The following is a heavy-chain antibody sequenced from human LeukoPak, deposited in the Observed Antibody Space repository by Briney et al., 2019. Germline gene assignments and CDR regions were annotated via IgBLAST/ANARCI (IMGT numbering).Heavy chain of an antibody. J-gene: IGHJ4*02. CDR1: GVIFSNYE. CDR2: ISGSGGSV. V-gene: IGHV3-48*03. CDR3: ATDGSWGGSYTLRYFDC. D-gene: IGHD3-3*01. Sequence: PGGSLRLSCTVSGVIFSNYEMNWVRQAPGKGLEWVSYISGSGGSVYYADSVKGRFTISRDNAQNSLYLQMNSLRAEDTAVYYCATDGSWGGSYTLRYFDCWGQGTLVTVSS.